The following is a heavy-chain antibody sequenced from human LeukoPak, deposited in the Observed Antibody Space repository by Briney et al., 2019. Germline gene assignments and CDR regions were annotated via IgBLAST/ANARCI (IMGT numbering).Heavy chain of an antibody. D-gene: IGHD6-13*01. CDR3: ARSIAAAGVAEYFQH. V-gene: IGHV4-31*03. J-gene: IGHJ1*01. CDR2: IYYSGST. CDR1: GGSISSGGYY. Sequence: SETLSLTCTVSGGSISSGGYYWSWIRQHPGKGLEWIGYIYYSGSTYYNPSLKSRVTISVDTSKNQFSLKLSSVTAADTAVYYCARSIAAAGVAEYFQHWGQGTLVTVSS.